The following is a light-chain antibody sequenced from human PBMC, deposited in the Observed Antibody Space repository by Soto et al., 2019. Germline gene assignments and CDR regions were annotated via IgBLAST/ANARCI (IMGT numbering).Light chain of an antibody. CDR1: SSDVGGYDY. CDR3: SSFRSTSTLPYV. V-gene: IGLV2-14*01. Sequence: QSALTQPASVSGSPGQSITISCNGTSSDVGGYDYVSWYQQHPGKAPKLMIFEVTNRPSGVSNRFSGSKSGNTASLTISGLRDEDEADYYCSSFRSTSTLPYVFGTGTKLTVL. CDR2: EVT. J-gene: IGLJ1*01.